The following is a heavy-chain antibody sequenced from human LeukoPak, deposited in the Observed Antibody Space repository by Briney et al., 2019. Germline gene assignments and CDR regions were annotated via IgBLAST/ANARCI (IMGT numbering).Heavy chain of an antibody. J-gene: IGHJ4*02. CDR3: ARDRIAAVGLY. D-gene: IGHD6-6*01. Sequence: SVKVSCKASGYTFTGYYMHWVRQAPGQGLEWMGGIIPIFGTANYAQKFQGRVTITADESTSTAYMELSSLRSEDTAVYYCARDRIAAVGLYWGQGTLVSVSS. CDR1: GYTFTGYY. V-gene: IGHV1-69*13. CDR2: IIPIFGTA.